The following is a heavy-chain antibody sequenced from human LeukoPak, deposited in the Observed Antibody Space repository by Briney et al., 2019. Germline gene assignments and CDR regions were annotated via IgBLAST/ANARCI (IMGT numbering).Heavy chain of an antibody. Sequence: PGGSLRLSCAASGFTFSSYAMSWVRQAPGKGLEWVSAISGSGGSTYYADSVKGRFTISRDNSKNTLYLQMNSLRAEDTAVYYCAKRSNYDSSGYYFDYWGQGTLVTLSS. D-gene: IGHD3-22*01. V-gene: IGHV3-23*01. CDR2: ISGSGGST. J-gene: IGHJ4*02. CDR1: GFTFSSYA. CDR3: AKRSNYDSSGYYFDY.